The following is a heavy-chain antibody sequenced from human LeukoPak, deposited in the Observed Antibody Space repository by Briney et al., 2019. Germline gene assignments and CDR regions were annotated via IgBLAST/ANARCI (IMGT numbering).Heavy chain of an antibody. CDR2: ISGNNAHK. Sequence: ASVKVSCKASGYTFTNYAVTWVRQAPGQGLEWMGWISGNNAHKNYAQKVQGRVTMTTDTPTATAYMELRSLRSDDTAVYYCARGGVSTRYCSITNCYLTPIDYWGQGTLVTVSS. V-gene: IGHV1-18*01. D-gene: IGHD2-2*01. CDR3: ARGGVSTRYCSITNCYLTPIDY. J-gene: IGHJ4*02. CDR1: GYTFTNYA.